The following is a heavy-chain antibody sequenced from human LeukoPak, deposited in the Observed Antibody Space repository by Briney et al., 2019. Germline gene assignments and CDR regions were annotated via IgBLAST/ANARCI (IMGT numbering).Heavy chain of an antibody. D-gene: IGHD3-22*01. V-gene: IGHV1-18*04. CDR1: GYSFTSYY. CDR3: ARVRYDSSGYWVY. J-gene: IGHJ4*02. CDR2: ISAYNGNT. Sequence: ASVKVSCKASGYSFTSYYMHWVRQARGQGLEWMGWISAYNGNTNYAQKLQGRVTMTTDTSTSTAYMELRSLRSDDTAVYYCARVRYDSSGYWVYWGQGTLVTVSS.